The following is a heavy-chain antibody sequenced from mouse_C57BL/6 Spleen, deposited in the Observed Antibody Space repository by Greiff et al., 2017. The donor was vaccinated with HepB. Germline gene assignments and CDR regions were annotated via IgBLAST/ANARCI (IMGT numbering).Heavy chain of an antibody. CDR3: AREGLRDGYYGAMDY. V-gene: IGHV1-22*01. J-gene: IGHJ4*01. Sequence: EVQLQQSGPELVKPGASVKMSCKASGYTFTDYNMHWVKQSHGQSLEWIGYINPNNGGTSYNQKFKGKATLTVNKSSSTAYMELRSLTSEDSAVYYWAREGLRDGYYGAMDYWGQGTSVTVSS. CDR1: GYTFTDYN. D-gene: IGHD2-3*01. CDR2: INPNNGGT.